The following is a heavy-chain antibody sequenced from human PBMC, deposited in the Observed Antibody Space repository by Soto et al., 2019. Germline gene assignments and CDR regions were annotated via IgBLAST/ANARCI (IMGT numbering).Heavy chain of an antibody. V-gene: IGHV4-30-2*01. CDR1: GGSISSGGYS. Sequence: QLQLQESGSGLVKPSQTLSLTCAVSGGSISSGGYSWSWIRQPPGKGLEWIGYIYHSGSTYYNPSHKSRATISVARSKDQFSLRLSSVTAADTAVYYCARAGGLGAVAVDYWGQGTLVTVSS. CDR2: IYHSGST. J-gene: IGHJ4*02. D-gene: IGHD6-19*01. CDR3: ARAGGLGAVAVDY.